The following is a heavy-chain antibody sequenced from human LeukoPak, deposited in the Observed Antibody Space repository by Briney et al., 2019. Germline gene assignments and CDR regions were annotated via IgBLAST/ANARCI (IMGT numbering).Heavy chain of an antibody. D-gene: IGHD2-15*01. CDR1: GYTLTELS. Sequence: ASAKVSCKVSGYTLTELSMHWVRQAPGKGLEWMGGFDPEDGETIYAQKFQGRVTMTEDTSTDTAYMELSSLRSEDTAVYYCATEKDTYYSMDVWGQGTTVTVSS. V-gene: IGHV1-24*01. J-gene: IGHJ6*02. CDR3: ATEKDTYYSMDV. CDR2: FDPEDGET.